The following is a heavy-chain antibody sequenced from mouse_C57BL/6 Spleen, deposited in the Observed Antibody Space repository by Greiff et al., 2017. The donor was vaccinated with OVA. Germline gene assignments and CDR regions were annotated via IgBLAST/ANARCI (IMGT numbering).Heavy chain of an antibody. Sequence: QVQLQQSGAELVKPGASVKLSCKASGYTFTSYWMHWVKQRPGQGLAWIGMIHPNSGSTNYNEKFKSKATLTVDKSSSTAYMQLSSLTSEDSAVYYWAPTGRYYAMDYWGQGTSVTVSS. D-gene: IGHD4-1*02. CDR2: IHPNSGST. J-gene: IGHJ4*01. V-gene: IGHV1-64*01. CDR3: APTGRYYAMDY. CDR1: GYTFTSYW.